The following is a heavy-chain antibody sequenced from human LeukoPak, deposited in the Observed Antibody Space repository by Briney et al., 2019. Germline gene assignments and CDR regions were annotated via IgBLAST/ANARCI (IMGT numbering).Heavy chain of an antibody. J-gene: IGHJ4*02. CDR1: GGTFSSYA. CDR2: ISPNFGTA. D-gene: IGHD3-16*02. V-gene: IGHV1-69*01. CDR3: ASSAVYDYVWGSYRSFDY. Sequence: GSSVKVSCKASGGTFSSYAISWVRQAPGQGLEWMGGISPNFGTANYAQKFQGRVTITADESTSTAYMELSSLRSEDTAVYYCASSAVYDYVWGSYRSFDYWGQGTLVTVPS.